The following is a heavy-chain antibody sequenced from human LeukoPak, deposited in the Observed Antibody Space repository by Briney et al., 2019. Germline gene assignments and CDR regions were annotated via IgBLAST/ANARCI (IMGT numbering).Heavy chain of an antibody. Sequence: PGGSLRLSCAASGFTFSSYSMNWVRQAPGKGLEWVSYISSSSSTIYSADSVKGRFTISRDNAKNSLYLQMNSLRAEDTAVYYCAREAVSSYYDFWSGYYEGNWFDPWGQGTLVTVSS. CDR2: ISSSSSTI. J-gene: IGHJ5*02. CDR1: GFTFSSYS. D-gene: IGHD3-3*01. CDR3: AREAVSSYYDFWSGYYEGNWFDP. V-gene: IGHV3-48*04.